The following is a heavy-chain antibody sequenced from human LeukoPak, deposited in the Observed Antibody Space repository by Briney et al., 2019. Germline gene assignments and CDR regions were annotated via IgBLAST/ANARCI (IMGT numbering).Heavy chain of an antibody. CDR3: AKYDYGDYVQPST. CDR2: ISGSGGST. Sequence: QPGGSLRLSCAASGFTFSSYAMSWVRQAPGKGLEWVSAISGSGGSTYYADSVKGWFTISRDNSKNTLYLQMNSLRAEDTAVYYCAKYDYGDYVQPSTWGQGTLVTVSS. V-gene: IGHV3-23*01. D-gene: IGHD4-17*01. J-gene: IGHJ5*02. CDR1: GFTFSSYA.